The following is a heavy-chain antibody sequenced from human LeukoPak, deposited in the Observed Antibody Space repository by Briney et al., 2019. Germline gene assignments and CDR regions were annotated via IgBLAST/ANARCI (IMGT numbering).Heavy chain of an antibody. D-gene: IGHD5-12*01. V-gene: IGHV1-46*01. CDR1: GYTFTSYY. Sequence: ASVKVSCKASGYTFTSYYMHWVRQAPGQGLEWMGIINPSGGSTSYAQKFQGGVTMTRDMSTSTVYMELSSLRSEDTAVYYCARAGRGYSGYDYVNYFDYWGQGTLVTVSS. CDR2: INPSGGST. J-gene: IGHJ4*02. CDR3: ARAGRGYSGYDYVNYFDY.